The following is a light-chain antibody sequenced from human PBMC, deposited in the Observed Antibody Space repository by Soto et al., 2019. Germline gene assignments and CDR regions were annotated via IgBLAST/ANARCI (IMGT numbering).Light chain of an antibody. V-gene: IGKV1-5*01. CDR1: QTISTL. CDR3: QQYNSYWT. J-gene: IGKJ1*01. CDR2: DVS. Sequence: DIQMTQSPTTLSASVGDRVTITCRASQTISTLLAWYQQKPGKAPKLLIYDVSSLQSGVPLRFSGSGSGTEFTLTINSLQPDDFATYYCQQYNSYWTFGQGTKVDIK.